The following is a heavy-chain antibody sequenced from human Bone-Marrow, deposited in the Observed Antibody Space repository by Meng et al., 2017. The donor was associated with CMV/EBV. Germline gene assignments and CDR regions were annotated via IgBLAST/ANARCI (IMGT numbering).Heavy chain of an antibody. CDR2: IHPHRGDT. J-gene: IGHJ4*02. D-gene: IGHD7-27*01. CDR1: GYTFTAHY. Sequence: SVKVSCKASGYTFTAHYFHWVRQAPGQGLEWMGWIHPHRGDTNYAQQFQGRVTLTRDTSINTGYMELTRLTSDDTAVYYCARDNNWGPDYWGQGTLVTVSS. CDR3: ARDNNWGPDY. V-gene: IGHV1-2*02.